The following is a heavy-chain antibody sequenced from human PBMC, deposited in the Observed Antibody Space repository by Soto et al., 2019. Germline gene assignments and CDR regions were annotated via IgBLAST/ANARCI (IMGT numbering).Heavy chain of an antibody. V-gene: IGHV3-23*01. CDR2: IIDSGGST. CDR3: AKGRSYYYYYGVDV. Sequence: GXSLRLSCEASGFTFSSCAIGWVHQAPGKGLVWVSDIIDSGGSTYYADSVKGRFTISRDNSKSTLYLQMNSLRAEDTALYYCAKGRSYYYYYGVDVWGQGTTVTVSS. J-gene: IGHJ6*02. CDR1: GFTFSSCA.